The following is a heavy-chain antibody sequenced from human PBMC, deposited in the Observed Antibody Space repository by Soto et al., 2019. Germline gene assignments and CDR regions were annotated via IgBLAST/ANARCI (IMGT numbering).Heavy chain of an antibody. CDR3: AKPSRVGSGNYFGYSYGMDV. J-gene: IGHJ6*02. CDR2: VSNDGSKK. V-gene: IGHV3-30*18. CDR1: GFTFNNYG. D-gene: IGHD3-10*01. Sequence: PGGSLRLSCAASGFTFNNYGMNWVRQAPGKGLKWVAAVSNDGSKKYYADSVKGRFTISRDDSKNTLYLQMNTLKVEDTAVYYCAKPSRVGSGNYFGYSYGMDVWGQGTTVTVSS.